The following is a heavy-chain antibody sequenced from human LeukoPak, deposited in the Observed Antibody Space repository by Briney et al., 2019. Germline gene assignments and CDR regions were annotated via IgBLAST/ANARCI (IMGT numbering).Heavy chain of an antibody. CDR2: ISSSSSYI. CDR3: ARGRTMIVVVDNFDC. Sequence: GGSLRLSCAASGFTFSSYSMNWVRQAPGKGLGWVSSISSSSSYIYYADSVKGRFTISRDNAKNSLYLQMNSLRAEDTAVYYCARGRTMIVVVDNFDCWGQGTLVTVSS. J-gene: IGHJ4*02. CDR1: GFTFSSYS. D-gene: IGHD3-22*01. V-gene: IGHV3-21*01.